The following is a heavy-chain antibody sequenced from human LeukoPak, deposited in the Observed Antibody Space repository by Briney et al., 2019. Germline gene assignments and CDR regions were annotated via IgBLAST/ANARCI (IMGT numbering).Heavy chain of an antibody. V-gene: IGHV3-11*01. CDR1: EFSVGSNY. CDR2: ISSSGSTI. J-gene: IGHJ4*02. CDR3: ARDRPTPAYYLDY. Sequence: GGSLRLSCAASEFSVGSNYMTWVRQAPGKGLEWVSYISSSGSTIYYADSVKGRFTVSRDNAKNSLYLQMNSLRAEDTALYYCARDRPTPAYYLDYWGQGTLVTVSS. D-gene: IGHD2-21*01.